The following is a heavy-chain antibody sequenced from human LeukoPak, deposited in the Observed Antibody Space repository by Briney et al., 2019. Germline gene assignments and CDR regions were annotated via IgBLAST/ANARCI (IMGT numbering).Heavy chain of an antibody. CDR3: AREHYFYHMDG. Sequence: GGSLRLSCAASGFTFSSYEMNWVRQPPGKGLEWVSYISSSGSTIYYADSVKGRFTISRDNAESSLYLQMNSLRVEDTAVYYCAREHYFYHMDGWGEGTTVTVSS. J-gene: IGHJ6*03. CDR1: GFTFSSYE. CDR2: ISSSGSTI. V-gene: IGHV3-48*03.